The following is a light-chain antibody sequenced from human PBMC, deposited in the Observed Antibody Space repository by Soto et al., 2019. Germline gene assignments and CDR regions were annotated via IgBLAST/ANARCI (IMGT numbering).Light chain of an antibody. J-gene: IGLJ3*02. V-gene: IGLV2-14*01. Sequence: QYALTQPASVSGSPGPSITISCTGTSSDVGGYKFVSWYQQHPGKAPKLMIYEVSNRPSGVSNRFSGSKSGNTASLTISGRQAEDEADYYCRSYTTSSTRVFGGGTKLTVL. CDR1: SSDVGGYKF. CDR2: EVS. CDR3: RSYTTSSTRV.